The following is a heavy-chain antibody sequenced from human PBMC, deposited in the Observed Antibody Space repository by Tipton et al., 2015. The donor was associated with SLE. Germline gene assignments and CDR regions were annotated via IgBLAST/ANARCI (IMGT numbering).Heavy chain of an antibody. CDR2: IYYTGTT. CDR3: ARGARGYTYGSDEDFDS. Sequence: TLSLTCSVSVVSMTGSYWSWIRQPPGKGLEWIGYIYYTGTTHYNPSLKSRVTFSVDTSKNQFSLKLTSVTAADTAVYYCARGARGYTYGSDEDFDSWGQGTLVTVSS. D-gene: IGHD5-18*01. V-gene: IGHV4-59*01. J-gene: IGHJ4*02. CDR1: VVSMTGSY.